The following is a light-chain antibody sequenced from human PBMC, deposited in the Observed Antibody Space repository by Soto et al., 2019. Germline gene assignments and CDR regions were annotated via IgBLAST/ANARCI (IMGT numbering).Light chain of an antibody. CDR2: DTN. V-gene: IGLV7-46*01. Sequence: QAVVTQETSLTVSPGGTVTLTCGSRTGAVTSGHYPYWFQQKPGQAPRTLISDTNTRHSWTPARFSGSLVGGKAALTLSGAQPEDEADYYCLLSYSGDRRVFGGGTQLTVL. CDR3: LLSYSGDRRV. J-gene: IGLJ7*01. CDR1: TGAVTSGHY.